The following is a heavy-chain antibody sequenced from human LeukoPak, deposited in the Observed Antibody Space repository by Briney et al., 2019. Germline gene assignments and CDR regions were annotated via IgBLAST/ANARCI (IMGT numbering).Heavy chain of an antibody. CDR1: GFTFSSHW. CDR3: ARDGFDEGIYFDY. CDR2: INQDGSEK. J-gene: IGHJ4*02. V-gene: IGHV3-7*01. D-gene: IGHD3-9*01. Sequence: PGGSLRLSCAASGFTFSSHWMSWVRQAPGKGLERVANINQDGSEKYYEDSVKGRFIISRDNAKNSLYLQMNSLRAEDTAVYYCARDGFDEGIYFDYWGQGTLVTVSS.